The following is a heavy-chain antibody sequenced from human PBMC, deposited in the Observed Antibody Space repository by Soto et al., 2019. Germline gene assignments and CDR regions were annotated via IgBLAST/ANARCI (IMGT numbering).Heavy chain of an antibody. CDR3: AKEQGSYDNPHGMDL. Sequence: GGSLTLACAVSGFSFSSYAMSWVRPAPGKWLEWVSAISGSGGSTYYADSVKGRFTISRDNSKNTPYLQMNSLRAEDTAVYYCAKEQGSYDNPHGMDLWGQGTTVTVSS. J-gene: IGHJ6*02. D-gene: IGHD5-12*01. CDR1: GFSFSSYA. V-gene: IGHV3-23*01. CDR2: ISGSGGST.